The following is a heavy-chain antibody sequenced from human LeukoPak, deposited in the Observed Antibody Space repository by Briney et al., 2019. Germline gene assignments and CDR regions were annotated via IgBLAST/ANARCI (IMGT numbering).Heavy chain of an antibody. J-gene: IGHJ2*01. CDR1: GGSISSYY. CDR2: IYYSGST. D-gene: IGHD3-9*01. V-gene: IGHV4-59*01. Sequence: SETLSLTCTVSGGSISSYYWSWIRQPPGKGLEWIGYIYYSGSTNYNPSLKSRVTISVDTSKNQFSLKLSSVTAADTAVYYCARTYYDILAGYQTGYFDLWGRGTLVTVSS. CDR3: ARTYYDILAGYQTGYFDL.